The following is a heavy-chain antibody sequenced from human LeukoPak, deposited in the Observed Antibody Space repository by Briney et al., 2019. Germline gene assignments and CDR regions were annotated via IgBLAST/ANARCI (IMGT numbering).Heavy chain of an antibody. Sequence: SETLSLTCTVSGGSISSYYWSWIRQPPGKGLEWIGYIYYSGSTNYNPSLKSRVTISVDTSKNQFSLKPSSVTAADTAVYYCATSDYYDSSGYPLFAFDIWGQGTMVTVSS. CDR1: GGSISSYY. V-gene: IGHV4-59*01. J-gene: IGHJ3*02. CDR2: IYYSGST. CDR3: ATSDYYDSSGYPLFAFDI. D-gene: IGHD3-22*01.